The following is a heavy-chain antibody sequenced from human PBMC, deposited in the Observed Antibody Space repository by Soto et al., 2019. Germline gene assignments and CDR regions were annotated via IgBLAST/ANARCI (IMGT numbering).Heavy chain of an antibody. CDR2: ISGSGEIT. Sequence: VGSLRLSCVASVFSFDNYGMAWVRHSPGKGLSWVSSISGSGEITYYADSVKGRFTISRDNSKNTLYLEVNNLRAEDTALYYCAKDQYYGGTNNWFDSWGQGARVTVSS. CDR1: VFSFDNYG. J-gene: IGHJ5*01. D-gene: IGHD3-16*01. V-gene: IGHV3-23*01. CDR3: AKDQYYGGTNNWFDS.